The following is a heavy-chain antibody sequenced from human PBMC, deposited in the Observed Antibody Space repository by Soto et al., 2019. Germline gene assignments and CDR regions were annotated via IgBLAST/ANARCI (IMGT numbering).Heavy chain of an antibody. V-gene: IGHV1-18*01. CDR3: VRLPCVVGTCYPPAVDY. Sequence: QVQLMQSGAEVKTPGASVMVSCKASGFSFVDYSFTWVRQAPGQGLEWMGWTSAYNGNTKHAQKFQGRVTMTTDTSTGTAYMELRSLRSDDTALYFCVRLPCVVGTCYPPAVDYWGQGTLVTVSS. D-gene: IGHD1-26*01. CDR2: TSAYNGNT. J-gene: IGHJ4*02. CDR1: GFSFVDYS.